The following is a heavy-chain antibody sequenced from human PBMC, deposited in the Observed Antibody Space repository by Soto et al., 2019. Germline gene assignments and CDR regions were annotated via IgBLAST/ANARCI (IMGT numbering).Heavy chain of an antibody. J-gene: IGHJ4*02. CDR1: GYTFTSYY. V-gene: IGHV1-46*01. Sequence: ASVKVSCKASGYTFTSYYMHWVRQAPGQGLEWMGIINPSGGSTSYAQKFQGRVTMTRDTSTSTVYMELSSLRSEDTAVYYCAGDLNWNDAHDYWGQGTLVTVSS. CDR2: INPSGGST. CDR3: AGDLNWNDAHDY. D-gene: IGHD1-1*01.